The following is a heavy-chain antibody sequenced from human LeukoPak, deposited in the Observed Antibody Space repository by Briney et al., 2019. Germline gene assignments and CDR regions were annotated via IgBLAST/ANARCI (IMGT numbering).Heavy chain of an antibody. D-gene: IGHD4-11*01. V-gene: IGHV1-24*01. CDR3: ATGLPRPVHAFDI. Sequence: ASGKVSCKVSGYTLTELSMHWVRQAPGKGLEWMGGFDPEDGETIYAQKFQGRVTMTEDTSTDTAYMEPSSLRSEDTAVYYCATGLPRPVHAFDIWGQGTMVTVSS. J-gene: IGHJ3*02. CDR1: GYTLTELS. CDR2: FDPEDGET.